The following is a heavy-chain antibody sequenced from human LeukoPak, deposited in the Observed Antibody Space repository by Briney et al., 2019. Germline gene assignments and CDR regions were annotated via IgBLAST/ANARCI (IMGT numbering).Heavy chain of an antibody. Sequence: GGSLRLSCAASGFIVSGDFMSWVRQAPGKGLEWVSVIYSDGSTYYADSVKGRFTISRDNSKNTLDLQMTGLRAEDTAVYYCARERGRGRDSPWFDYWGQEPWSPSPQ. CDR1: GFIVSGDF. D-gene: IGHD1-26*01. CDR2: IYSDGST. J-gene: IGHJ4*01. V-gene: IGHV3-53*01. CDR3: ARERGRGRDSPWFDY.